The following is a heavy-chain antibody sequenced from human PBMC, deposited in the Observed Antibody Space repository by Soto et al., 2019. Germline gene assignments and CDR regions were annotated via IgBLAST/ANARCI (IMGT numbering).Heavy chain of an antibody. CDR1: GFTFSSYS. V-gene: IGHV3-21*01. CDR3: ARVKRYRSSWSSFDY. Sequence: EVQLVESGGGLVKPGGSLRLSCAASGFTFSSYSMNWVRQAPGKGLEWVSSISSSSSYIYYADSVKGRFTISRDNAKNTLYLQMNSLRAEDTAVYYCARVKRYRSSWSSFDYWGQGTLVTVSS. CDR2: ISSSSSYI. D-gene: IGHD6-13*01. J-gene: IGHJ4*02.